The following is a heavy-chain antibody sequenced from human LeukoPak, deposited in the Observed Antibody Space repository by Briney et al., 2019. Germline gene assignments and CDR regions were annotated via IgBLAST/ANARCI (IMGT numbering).Heavy chain of an antibody. Sequence: PGGSLRLSCAASGFTFSSYGMHWVRQAPGKGLEWVALISYDGSNQYYADSVKGRFTISRDNSKNTLYLQMNSLRAEDTAVYYCAKGYCYDSSGYYQHFDHWGQGTLVTVSS. CDR2: ISYDGSNQ. CDR1: GFTFSSYG. V-gene: IGHV3-30*18. CDR3: AKGYCYDSSGYYQHFDH. J-gene: IGHJ4*02. D-gene: IGHD3-22*01.